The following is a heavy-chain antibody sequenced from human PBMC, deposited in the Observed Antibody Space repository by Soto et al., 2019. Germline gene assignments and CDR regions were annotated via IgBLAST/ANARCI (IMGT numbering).Heavy chain of an antibody. CDR1: GFSLSTSGMC. D-gene: IGHD6-19*01. CDR2: IDWDDDK. V-gene: IGHV2-70*11. Sequence: PTQTLTLTCTFSGFSLSTSGMCVSWIRQPPGKALEWLARIDWDDDKYYSTSLKTRLTISKDTSKNQVVLTMTNMDPVDTATYYCARIGIAVAGAGSGNWFDPWGQGTLVTVSS. J-gene: IGHJ5*02. CDR3: ARIGIAVAGAGSGNWFDP.